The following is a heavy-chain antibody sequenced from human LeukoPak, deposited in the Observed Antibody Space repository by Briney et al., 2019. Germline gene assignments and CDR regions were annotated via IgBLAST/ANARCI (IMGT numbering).Heavy chain of an antibody. Sequence: SVKVSCKASGGTFSSYAISWVRQAPGQGLEWMGRIIPILGIANYAQKFQGRVTITADKSTSTAHMELSSLRSEDTAVYYCAREGWFGESTLYYFDYWGQGTLVTVSS. CDR2: IIPILGIA. V-gene: IGHV1-69*04. CDR1: GGTFSSYA. D-gene: IGHD3-10*01. J-gene: IGHJ4*02. CDR3: AREGWFGESTLYYFDY.